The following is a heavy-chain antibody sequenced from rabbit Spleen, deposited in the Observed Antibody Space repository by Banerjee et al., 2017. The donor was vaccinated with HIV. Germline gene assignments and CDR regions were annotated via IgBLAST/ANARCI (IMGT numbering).Heavy chain of an antibody. J-gene: IGHJ3*01. CDR1: GFSFSSGYD. CDR2: IYVGSSGST. Sequence: QSLEESGGDLVKPGASLTLTCKASGFSFSSGYDMCWVRQAPGKGLEWIACIYVGSSGSTYYASWAKGRFTISKTSSTTVTLQMTSLTAADTATYFCTRDSYYSYGYGRLDLWGQGTLVTVS. D-gene: IGHD6-1*01. V-gene: IGHV1S40*01. CDR3: TRDSYYSYGYGRLDL.